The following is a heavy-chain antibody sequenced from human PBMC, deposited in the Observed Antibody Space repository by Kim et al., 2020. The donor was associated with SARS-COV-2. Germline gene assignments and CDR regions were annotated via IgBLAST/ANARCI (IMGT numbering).Heavy chain of an antibody. V-gene: IGHV1-3*01. Sequence: ASVKVSCKASGYTLTSYAMHWVRQAPGQRLEWMGWINAGNGNTKYSQKFQGRVTITRDTSASTAYMELSSLRSEDTAVYYCARVPSYCSGGSCYPDPHRRNDAFDIWGHGKMVTVSS. CDR1: GYTLTSYA. CDR2: INAGNGNT. D-gene: IGHD2-15*01. CDR3: ARVPSYCSGGSCYPDPHRRNDAFDI. J-gene: IGHJ3*02.